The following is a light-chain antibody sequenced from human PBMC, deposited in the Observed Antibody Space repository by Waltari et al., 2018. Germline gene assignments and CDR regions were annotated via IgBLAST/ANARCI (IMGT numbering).Light chain of an antibody. CDR3: QQRSHQFT. V-gene: IGKV1-33*01. CDR2: DAS. CDR1: QDISNY. J-gene: IGKJ3*01. Sequence: DIQMTQSTSSLSASVGDRVTITCQESQDISNYLNWYQQKPGKAPKLLIYDASNLETGVPSRFSGSGSGTDFTFTISSLQPEDIATYYCQQRSHQFTFGPGTKVDI.